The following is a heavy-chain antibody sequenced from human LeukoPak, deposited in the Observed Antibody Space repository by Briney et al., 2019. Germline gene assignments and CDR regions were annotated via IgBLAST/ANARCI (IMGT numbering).Heavy chain of an antibody. J-gene: IGHJ4*02. CDR3: AREAGDIVVVVAATSVTDGLDY. Sequence: PGGSLRLSCAASGFTFSSYSMNWVRQAPGKGLEWVSSISSSSSYIYYADSVKGRLTISRDNDKNSLYQQMNSLRAEDTAVYYCAREAGDIVVVVAATSVTDGLDYWGQGTLVTVSS. CDR2: ISSSSSYI. D-gene: IGHD2-15*01. CDR1: GFTFSSYS. V-gene: IGHV3-21*01.